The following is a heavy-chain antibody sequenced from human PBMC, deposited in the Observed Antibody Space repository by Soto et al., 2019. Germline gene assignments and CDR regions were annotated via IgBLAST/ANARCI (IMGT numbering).Heavy chain of an antibody. J-gene: IGHJ4*02. CDR3: ARVSISNYDYIWGSPPKLVAPKLDY. D-gene: IGHD3-16*01. V-gene: IGHV1-18*01. Sequence: GASVKVSCKASGYTFTSYGISWVRQAPGQGLEWMGWISAYNGNTNYAQKLQGRVTMTTDTSTSTAYMELRSLRSDDTAVYYCARVSISNYDYIWGSPPKLVAPKLDYWGQGTLVTVSS. CDR1: GYTFTSYG. CDR2: ISAYNGNT.